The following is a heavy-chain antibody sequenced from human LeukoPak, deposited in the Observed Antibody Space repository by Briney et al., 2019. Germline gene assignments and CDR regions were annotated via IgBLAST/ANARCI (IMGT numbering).Heavy chain of an antibody. CDR1: GFTFSSYG. D-gene: IGHD3-10*01. Sequence: GGSLRLSCAASGFTFSSYGMHWVRQAPGRGLEWVAVISYDGSNKYYADFVKGRFIISRDNSKNTLYLQMNSLRGEDTAVYYCAKDMVRGVKDMDDWGKGTTVTVSS. J-gene: IGHJ6*04. CDR2: ISYDGSNK. V-gene: IGHV3-30*18. CDR3: AKDMVRGVKDMDD.